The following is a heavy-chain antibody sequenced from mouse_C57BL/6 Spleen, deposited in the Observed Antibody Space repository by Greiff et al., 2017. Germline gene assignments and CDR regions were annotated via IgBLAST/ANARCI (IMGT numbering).Heavy chain of an antibody. D-gene: IGHD2-4*01. CDR2: IYPGSGNT. V-gene: IGHV1-76*01. Sequence: QVQLQQSGAELVRPGASVKLSCKASGYTFTDYYINWVKQRPGQGLEWIARIYPGSGNTYYNEKFKGKATLTAEKSSSTAYMQLSSLSSAYSAVYFCARHYDYDGFAYWGQGTLVTVSA. CDR1: GYTFTDYY. CDR3: ARHYDYDGFAY. J-gene: IGHJ3*01.